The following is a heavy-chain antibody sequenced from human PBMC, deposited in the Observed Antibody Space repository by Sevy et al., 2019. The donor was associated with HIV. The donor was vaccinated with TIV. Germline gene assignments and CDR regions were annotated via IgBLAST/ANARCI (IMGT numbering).Heavy chain of an antibody. CDR2: IGTLGDT. J-gene: IGHJ5*02. V-gene: IGHV3-13*01. CDR3: VRGLQTHCDRTACPLDH. D-gene: IGHD2-21*01. CDR1: GFSFSGSD. Sequence: GGSLILSCAGYGFSFSGSDMHWVRHPTGKGLEWISSIGTLGDTFYADSVKGRFTISRDNAKSSLYLEMSSLRAGDTALYYCVRGLQTHCDRTACPLDHWGQGTLVTVSS.